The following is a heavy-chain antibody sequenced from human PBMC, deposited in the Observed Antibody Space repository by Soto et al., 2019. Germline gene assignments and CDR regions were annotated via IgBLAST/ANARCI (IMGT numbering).Heavy chain of an antibody. CDR1: GFTFSNAW. V-gene: IGHV3-15*01. D-gene: IGHD6-13*01. J-gene: IGHJ4*02. CDR2: IKSKTDGGTT. CDR3: TTASEQQQLSRRY. Sequence: GGSLRLSCAASGFTFSNAWMSWVRQAPGKGLEWVGRIKSKTDGGTTDYAAPVKGRFTISRDDSKNTLYLQMNSLKTEDTAVYYCTTASEQQQLSRRYWGQGTLVTVSS.